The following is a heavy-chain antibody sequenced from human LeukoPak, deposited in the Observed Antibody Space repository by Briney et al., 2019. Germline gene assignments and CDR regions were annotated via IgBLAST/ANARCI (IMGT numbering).Heavy chain of an antibody. CDR3: ARADLSSGGSGRGVYYFDY. Sequence: ASVKVSCKASGYTFTSYYMHWVRQAPGQGLEWMGIINPSGGSTSYAQKFQGRVTMTRDTSTSTVYMELSSLRSEDTAVYYCARADLSSGGSGRGVYYFDYWGQGTLVTVSS. J-gene: IGHJ4*02. CDR2: INPSGGST. CDR1: GYTFTSYY. V-gene: IGHV1-46*01. D-gene: IGHD2-15*01.